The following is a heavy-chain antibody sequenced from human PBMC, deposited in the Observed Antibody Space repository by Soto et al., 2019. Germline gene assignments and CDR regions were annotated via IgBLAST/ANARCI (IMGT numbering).Heavy chain of an antibody. CDR1: GYSFTSYW. J-gene: IGHJ6*02. Sequence: GESLKISCKGSGYSFTSYWIGWVRQMPGKGLEWMGIIYPGDSDTRYSPSFQGQVTISADKSISTAYLQWSSLKASDTAMYYCARRPQQWLGYYCYGMDVWGQGTTVTVSS. V-gene: IGHV5-51*01. CDR2: IYPGDSDT. CDR3: ARRPQQWLGYYCYGMDV. D-gene: IGHD6-19*01.